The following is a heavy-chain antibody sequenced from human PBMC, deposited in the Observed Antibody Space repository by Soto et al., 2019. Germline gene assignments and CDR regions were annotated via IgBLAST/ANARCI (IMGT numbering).Heavy chain of an antibody. CDR3: ATPGSPLGYYYGMDV. CDR1: GGTFSSYA. D-gene: IGHD2-15*01. Sequence: QVQLVQSGAEVKEPGSSVKVSCKASGGTFSSYAISWVRQAPGQGLEWMGGIIPIFGTANYAQKFQGRVTITADEYTSTAYMELSSLRFEDTAVYYCATPGSPLGYYYGMDVWGQGTTVTVSS. V-gene: IGHV1-69*12. CDR2: IIPIFGTA. J-gene: IGHJ6*02.